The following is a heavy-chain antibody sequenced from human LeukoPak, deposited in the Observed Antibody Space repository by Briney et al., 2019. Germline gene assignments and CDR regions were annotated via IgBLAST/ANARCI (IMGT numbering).Heavy chain of an antibody. CDR3: ARGMRYDYVWGSYRYKGFDY. CDR1: GGSFSGYY. Sequence: SETLSLTCAVYGGSFSGYYWSWIRQPPGKGLEWIGEINHSGSTNYNPSLKSRVTISVDTSKNQFSLKLSSVTAADTAVYYCARGMRYDYVWGSYRYKGFDYWGQGTLVTVSS. J-gene: IGHJ4*02. V-gene: IGHV4-34*01. D-gene: IGHD3-16*02. CDR2: INHSGST.